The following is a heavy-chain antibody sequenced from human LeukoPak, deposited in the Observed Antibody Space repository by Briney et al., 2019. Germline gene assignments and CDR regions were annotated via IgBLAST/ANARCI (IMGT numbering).Heavy chain of an antibody. V-gene: IGHV3-23*01. CDR2: NSGGSS. CDR3: VRDLFGRDRRPFDY. CDR1: GFTFSTYG. D-gene: IGHD3-16*01. J-gene: IGHJ4*02. Sequence: QAGGSLRLSCAASGFTFSTYGVYWVRQAPGKGLEWVSSNSGGSSYYADSVKGRFTISRDNAKNSLYLQMNSLGAEDTAVYYCVRDLFGRDRRPFDYWGQGTLVTVSS.